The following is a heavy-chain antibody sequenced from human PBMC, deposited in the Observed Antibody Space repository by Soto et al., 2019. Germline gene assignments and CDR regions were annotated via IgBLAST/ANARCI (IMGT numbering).Heavy chain of an antibody. CDR2: ISNDGSNK. CDR3: AKGKTIFGVVVVSEY. D-gene: IGHD3-3*01. V-gene: IGHV3-30*18. Sequence: GGSLRLSCAVSGFVFSSYDMHWVRQAPGKGLEWVAVISNDGSNKDYADSVKGRFTISRDNSKITLYLQMNGLRAEDTAVYYCAKGKTIFGVVVVSEYWGQGTLVTVSS. J-gene: IGHJ4*01. CDR1: GFVFSSYD.